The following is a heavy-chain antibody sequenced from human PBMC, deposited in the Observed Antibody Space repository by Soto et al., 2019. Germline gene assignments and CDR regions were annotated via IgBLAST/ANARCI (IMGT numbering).Heavy chain of an antibody. J-gene: IGHJ4*02. CDR2: IIPIFGTA. V-gene: IGHV1-69*13. Sequence: ASVKVSCKASGGTFSSYAISWARQAPGQGLEWMGGIIPIFGTANYAQKFQGRVTITADESTSTAYMELSSLRSEDTAVYYCARRNRGGWYYFDYWGQGTLVTVSS. CDR1: GGTFSSYA. D-gene: IGHD3-16*01. CDR3: ARRNRGGWYYFDY.